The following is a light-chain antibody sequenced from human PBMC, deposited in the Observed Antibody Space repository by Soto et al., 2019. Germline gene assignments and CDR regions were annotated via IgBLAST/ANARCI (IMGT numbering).Light chain of an antibody. CDR2: EVS. J-gene: IGKJ4*01. V-gene: IGKV2D-29*01. Sequence: DIVMTQTPLSLSVTPGQPASISCKSSQSLLHSDGKTYLYWYLQKPGQPPQLLIYEVSNRFSGVPDRFSGSGSGTDFTLTISSLEPEDFAVYYCQQRSNWPLTFGGGTKVDIK. CDR3: QQRSNWPLT. CDR1: QSLLHSDGKTY.